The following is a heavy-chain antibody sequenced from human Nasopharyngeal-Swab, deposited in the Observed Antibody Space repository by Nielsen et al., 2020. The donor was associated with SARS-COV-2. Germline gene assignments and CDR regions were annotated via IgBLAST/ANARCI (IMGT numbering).Heavy chain of an antibody. D-gene: IGHD3-16*01. V-gene: IGHV3-48*04. CDR2: ISSSRTTI. Sequence: GESLKISCDASGFTLDTYSMNWVRPAPGKGLEWVSYISSSRTTIYYADSVKGRFTISRDDAKNSLYLQMNSLKVDDTAVYYCARRNPWGWDFDYWGQGTLVTVSS. J-gene: IGHJ4*02. CDR1: GFTLDTYS. CDR3: ARRNPWGWDFDY.